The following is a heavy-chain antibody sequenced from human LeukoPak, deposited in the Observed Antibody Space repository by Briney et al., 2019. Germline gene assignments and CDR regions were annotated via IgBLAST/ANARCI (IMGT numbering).Heavy chain of an antibody. D-gene: IGHD2-2*01. CDR3: ARLYQLPNFYYYGMDV. CDR2: ISGYNGNT. Sequence: ASVEVSCKASGYPFTNYGISWVRQAPGQGLEWMGWISGYNGNTNHAQKLQGRLAMTTDTSTATAYMELRSLRSDDTAVYYCARLYQLPNFYYYGMDVWGQGTTVTVSS. J-gene: IGHJ6*02. V-gene: IGHV1-18*01. CDR1: GYPFTNYG.